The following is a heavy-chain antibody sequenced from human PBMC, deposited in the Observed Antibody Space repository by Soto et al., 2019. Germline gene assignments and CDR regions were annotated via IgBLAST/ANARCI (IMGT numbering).Heavy chain of an antibody. CDR3: ARSRFYSNYYYYYGMDV. V-gene: IGHV4-39*01. CDR2: IYYSGSS. D-gene: IGHD4-4*01. CDR1: GGSISSGGYY. Sequence: SATLSLTCTVSGGSISSGGYYWSWIRQHPGKGMERIGHIYYSGSSDYNPSLKSRVTISVDTSKNQFSLKLSSVTDADKAVYYCARSRFYSNYYYYYGMDVWGQGTTVTVSS. J-gene: IGHJ6*02.